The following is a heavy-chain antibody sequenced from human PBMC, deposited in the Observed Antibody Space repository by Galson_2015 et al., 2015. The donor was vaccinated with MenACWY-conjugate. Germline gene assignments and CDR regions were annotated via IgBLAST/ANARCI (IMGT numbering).Heavy chain of an antibody. CDR3: ARPGFGSSSLDY. CDR2: IYPGDSDT. V-gene: IGHV5-51*01. D-gene: IGHD6-6*01. Sequence: QSGAEVKKPGESLKISCKGSGYTFTSNWIGWVRQMPGKGLEWMGIIYPGDSDTRYTPSFQGHVTISADKSINTAYLQWGSLEASDTAMYYCARPGFGSSSLDYWGQGTLVTVSS. CDR1: GYTFTSNW. J-gene: IGHJ4*02.